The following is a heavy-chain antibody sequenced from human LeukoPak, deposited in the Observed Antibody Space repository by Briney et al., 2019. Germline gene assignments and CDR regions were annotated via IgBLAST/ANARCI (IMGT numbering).Heavy chain of an antibody. V-gene: IGHV4-34*01. J-gene: IGHJ5*02. CDR1: GGSFSGYY. CDR3: SREGYSCPNWFDT. CDR2: INHSGST. Sequence: SETLSLTCAVDGGSFSGYYWSWIRQPPGKGLEWIGEINHSGSTNYNPSLKSRVTISVDTSKNQISLILTSVTAADTAVYYCSREGYSCPNWFDTWGQGTLVTVSS. D-gene: IGHD4-11*01.